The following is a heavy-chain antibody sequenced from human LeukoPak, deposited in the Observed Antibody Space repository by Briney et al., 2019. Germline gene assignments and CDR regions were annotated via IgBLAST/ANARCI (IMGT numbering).Heavy chain of an antibody. V-gene: IGHV3-23*01. CDR1: GFTFSSYA. J-gene: IGHJ4*02. CDR3: AKDRWVGATISHYFDY. D-gene: IGHD1-26*01. CDR2: ISTRGGTT. Sequence: GGSLRLSCAASGFTFSSYAMNWVRQAPGKGLEWVSAISTRGGTTYYADSVKGRFTISRDDSKNTLYLQMNSLRVEDTAVYHCAKDRWVGATISHYFDYWGQGTLVTVSS.